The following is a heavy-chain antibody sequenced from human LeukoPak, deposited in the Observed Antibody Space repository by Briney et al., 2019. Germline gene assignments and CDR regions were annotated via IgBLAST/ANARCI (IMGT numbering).Heavy chain of an antibody. CDR2: ISSSSSYI. CDR3: ARLYDGSAYHADHFDY. J-gene: IGHJ4*02. CDR1: GFTFSSYE. Sequence: GGSLRLSCAASGFTFSSYEMNWVRQAPGKGLEWVSSISSSSSYIYYADSVKGRFTISRDNAKNSLYLQMNSLRAEDTAAYYCARLYDGSAYHADHFDYWGQGTLVIVSS. D-gene: IGHD3-22*01. V-gene: IGHV3-21*01.